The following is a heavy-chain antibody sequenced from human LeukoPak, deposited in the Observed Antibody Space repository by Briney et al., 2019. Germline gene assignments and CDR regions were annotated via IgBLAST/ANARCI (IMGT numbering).Heavy chain of an antibody. CDR1: GYTFTSYG. V-gene: IGHV1-18*01. CDR2: ISAYNGNT. J-gene: IGHJ5*02. CDR3: ARDRLSPGPDGSWFDP. Sequence: ASVKVSCKASGYTFTSYGISWVRQAPGQGLEWMGWISAYNGNTNYAQKLQGRVTITRNTSISTAYMELSSLRSEDTAVYYCARDRLSPGPDGSWFDPWGQGTLVTVSS. D-gene: IGHD1-14*01.